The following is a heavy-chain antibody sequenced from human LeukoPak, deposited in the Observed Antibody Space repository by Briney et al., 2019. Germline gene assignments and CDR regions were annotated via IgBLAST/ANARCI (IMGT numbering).Heavy chain of an antibody. Sequence: SETLSLTCAVYGGSFSGYYWSWIRQPPGKGLEWIGEINHSGSTNYNPSLKSRVTISVDTSKNQFSLKLSSVTAADTAVYYCARSHYWYFDIWGRGTLV. V-gene: IGHV4-34*01. J-gene: IGHJ2*01. CDR1: GGSFSGYY. CDR2: INHSGST. CDR3: ARSHYWYFDI.